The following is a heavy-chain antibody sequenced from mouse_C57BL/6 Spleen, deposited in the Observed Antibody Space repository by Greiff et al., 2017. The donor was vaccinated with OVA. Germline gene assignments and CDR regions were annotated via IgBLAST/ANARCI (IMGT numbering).Heavy chain of an antibody. Sequence: VQLQQSGPGLVQPSQSLSITCTVSGFSLTSYGVHWVRQSPGKGLEWLGVIWSGGSTDYNAAFISRLSISKDNSKSHVFFKMNSLQADDTAIYYCASTTVVAPWFAYWGQGTLVTVSA. D-gene: IGHD1-1*01. CDR3: ASTTVVAPWFAY. V-gene: IGHV2-2*01. CDR1: GFSLTSYG. CDR2: IWSGGST. J-gene: IGHJ3*01.